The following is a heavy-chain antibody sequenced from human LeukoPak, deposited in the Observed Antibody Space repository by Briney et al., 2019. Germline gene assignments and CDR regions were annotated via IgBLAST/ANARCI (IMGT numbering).Heavy chain of an antibody. J-gene: IGHJ4*03. V-gene: IGHV3-33*01. Sequence: GGSLRLSRAASGFTLSGYGMHWVRQAPGKGLEWVAVIWYDGSNKYYADSVKGRFTISRDNSKNTLYLQMNSLRADDTAVYYCATENSGSYYGYFDSWGQGTLVTVSS. CDR2: IWYDGSNK. CDR1: GFTLSGYG. CDR3: ATENSGSYYGYFDS. D-gene: IGHD1-26*01.